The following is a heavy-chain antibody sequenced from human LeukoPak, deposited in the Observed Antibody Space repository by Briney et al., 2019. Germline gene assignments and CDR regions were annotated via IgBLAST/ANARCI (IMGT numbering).Heavy chain of an antibody. CDR2: ISNGGGTT. CDR3: AARPLMPPRFDY. CDR1: GSTFSSYP. Sequence: GGSLRLSCAGSGSTFSSYPMSWVRQAPGKGLEWVSAISNGGGTTYYADSVRGRFSISRDNSKSTLYLQMSSLRAEDTAIYYCAARPLMPPRFDYWGQGTLVTVSS. D-gene: IGHD2-2*01. V-gene: IGHV3-23*01. J-gene: IGHJ4*02.